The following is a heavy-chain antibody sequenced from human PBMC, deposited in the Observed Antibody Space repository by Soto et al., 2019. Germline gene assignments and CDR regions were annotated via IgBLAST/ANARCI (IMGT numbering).Heavy chain of an antibody. D-gene: IGHD3-22*01. CDR1: GFTFSSYW. J-gene: IGHJ4*02. CDR3: ARGDGDYYDGNGYLGRH. Sequence: EVQLVESGGGIVQPGGSLRLSCAASGFTFSSYWMHWVRQAPGKGLVWVSRINSDGSRTSYADSAKGRFTISRDNEMTAVYLQMKRLRAEDTAVYYCARGDGDYYDGNGYLGRHWGQGTLVTVSS. CDR2: INSDGSRT. V-gene: IGHV3-74*01.